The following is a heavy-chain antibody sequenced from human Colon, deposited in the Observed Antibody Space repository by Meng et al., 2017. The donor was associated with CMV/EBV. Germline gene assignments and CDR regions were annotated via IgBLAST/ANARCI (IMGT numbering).Heavy chain of an antibody. V-gene: IGHV1-2*02. CDR3: ATVSSGYYLYFQH. D-gene: IGHD3-22*01. Sequence: QWEVGRVGVGEKKPGAAVKVSCKASGYTFIGYYMHWVRQAPEQGLEWMGWINPNSGGTNYAQKFQGRVTMTRDTSISTAYMELSRLRSDDTAVYYCATVSSGYYLYFQHWGQGTLVTVSS. J-gene: IGHJ1*01. CDR1: GYTFIGYY. CDR2: INPNSGGT.